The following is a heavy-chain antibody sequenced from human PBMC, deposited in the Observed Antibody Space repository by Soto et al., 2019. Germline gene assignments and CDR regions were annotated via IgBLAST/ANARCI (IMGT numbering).Heavy chain of an antibody. V-gene: IGHV1-24*01. CDR2: FDPEDAET. J-gene: IGHJ4*02. CDR1: GYTLTELS. D-gene: IGHD3-3*01. CDR3: ATDGPGGYDFWSGYFSLYLGY. Sequence: QVQLVQSGAEVKKPGASVKVSCKVSGYTLTELSMHWVRQAPGKGLERMGGFDPEDAETIYAQKFQGRVTMTEDTSTDTAYMELSSLRSEDTAVYYCATDGPGGYDFWSGYFSLYLGYWGQGTLVTVSS.